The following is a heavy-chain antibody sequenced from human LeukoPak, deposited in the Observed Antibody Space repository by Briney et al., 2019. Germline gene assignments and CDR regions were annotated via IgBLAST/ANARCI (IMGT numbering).Heavy chain of an antibody. CDR3: TRDDYYYDSSGFGSWA. CDR2: IRSKAYGGTT. J-gene: IGHJ3*01. V-gene: IGHV3-49*04. Sequence: GSLRLSCTASGFTFGDYAMSWVRQAPGKGLEWVGFIRSKAYGGTTEYAASVKGRFTISRDDSKSIAYLQMNSLKTEDTAVYYCTRDDYYYDSSGFGSWAWGQGTMVTVSS. CDR1: GFTFGDYA. D-gene: IGHD3-22*01.